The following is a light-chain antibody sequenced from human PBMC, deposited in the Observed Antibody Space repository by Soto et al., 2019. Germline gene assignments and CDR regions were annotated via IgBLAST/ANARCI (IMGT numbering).Light chain of an antibody. CDR2: LGS. CDR1: QSLLHTNGYNY. J-gene: IGKJ1*01. V-gene: IGKV2-28*01. Sequence: DIVMTQSPLSLIVTSGEPASISCRSSQSLLHTNGYNYLDWYLQKPGQSPQLLIYLGSNRASGVPDRFSGSGSGTDFTLKISRVEAEDVGVYFCMQSLQTPVTFGQGTKVGIK. CDR3: MQSLQTPVT.